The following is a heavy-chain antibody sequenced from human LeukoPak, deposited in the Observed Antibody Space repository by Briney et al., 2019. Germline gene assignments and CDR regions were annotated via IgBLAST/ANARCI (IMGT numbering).Heavy chain of an antibody. D-gene: IGHD4-17*01. J-gene: IGHJ3*02. V-gene: IGHV3-23*01. CDR1: GFTFSSYA. CDR2: ISGSGGST. Sequence: QPGGSLRLSCAASGFTFSSYAMSWVRQAPGKGLEWVSAISGSGGSTYYADSVKGRFTISRDNAKNTLYLQMNSLRAEDTAVYYCARDYGDYLDAFDIWGQGTMVTVSS. CDR3: ARDYGDYLDAFDI.